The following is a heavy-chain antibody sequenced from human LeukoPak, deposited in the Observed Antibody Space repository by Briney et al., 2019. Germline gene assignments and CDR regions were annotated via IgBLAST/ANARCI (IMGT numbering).Heavy chain of an antibody. CDR1: GPSITSYD. V-gene: IGHV4-59*08. J-gene: IGHJ4*02. Sequence: SETLSLTCTVSGPSITSYDWNWIRQAPGQGPEWIGYGHYSGNTKYNPPLKSRVTISVDTSKNQFSLRLSSVTAADTAVYFCAKWACDNRAIGLWGRGTLVTVSS. CDR3: AKWACDNRAIGL. D-gene: IGHD2-8*01. CDR2: GHYSGNT.